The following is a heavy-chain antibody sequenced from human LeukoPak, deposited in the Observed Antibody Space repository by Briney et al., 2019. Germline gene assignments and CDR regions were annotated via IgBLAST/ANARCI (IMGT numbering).Heavy chain of an antibody. D-gene: IGHD3-22*01. CDR2: IYSGGST. CDR3: ARDFSPYDSSGYSFDY. V-gene: IGHV3-53*04. J-gene: IGHJ4*02. Sequence: QSGGSLRLSCAASGFTVSSNYMSWVRQAPGKGLEWVSVIYSGGSTYYADSVKGRFTISRHNSKNTLYLQMNSLRAEDTAVYYCARDFSPYDSSGYSFDYWGQGTLVTVSS. CDR1: GFTVSSNY.